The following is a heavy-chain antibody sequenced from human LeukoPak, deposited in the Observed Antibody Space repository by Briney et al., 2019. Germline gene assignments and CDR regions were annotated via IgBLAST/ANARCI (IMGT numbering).Heavy chain of an antibody. CDR3: ARGRLERRRPHWNNWFDP. V-gene: IGHV1-2*02. CDR2: INPNSGGT. Sequence: ASVKVSCKASGYTFTGYYMHWVRQAPGQGLEWMGWINPNSGGTNYAQKFQGRVTMTRDTSISTAYMERSRLRSDDTAVYYCARGRLERRRPHWNNWFDPWGQGTLVTVSS. D-gene: IGHD1-1*01. CDR1: GYTFTGYY. J-gene: IGHJ5*02.